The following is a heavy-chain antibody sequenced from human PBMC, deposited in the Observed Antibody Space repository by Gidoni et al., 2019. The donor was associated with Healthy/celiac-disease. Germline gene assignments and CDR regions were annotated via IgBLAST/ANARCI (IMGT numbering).Heavy chain of an antibody. V-gene: IGHV3-15*07. J-gene: IGHJ3*02. CDR3: TTDYGDIYAFDI. D-gene: IGHD4-17*01. CDR2: IKSKTDGGTT. Sequence: GLEWVGRIKSKTDGGTTDYAAPVKGRFTISRDDSKNTLYLQMNSLKTEDTAVYYCTTDYGDIYAFDIWGQGTMVTVSS.